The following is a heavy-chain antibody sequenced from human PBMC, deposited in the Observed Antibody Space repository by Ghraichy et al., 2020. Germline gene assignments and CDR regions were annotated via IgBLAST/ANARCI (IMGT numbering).Heavy chain of an antibody. CDR2: IFYVGST. J-gene: IGHJ6*03. CDR1: GGSIISSSHY. CDR3: VRQSGERSAADYFMDV. Sequence: SETLSLTCTVSGGSIISSSHYWGWIRQPPGKGLEWIANIFYVGSTYYNPSLRSRVTISVDTSKNQFSLHLTSVAAADTAVYYCVRQSGERSAADYFMDVWGKGTTVAVSS. V-gene: IGHV4-39*01. D-gene: IGHD3-3*01.